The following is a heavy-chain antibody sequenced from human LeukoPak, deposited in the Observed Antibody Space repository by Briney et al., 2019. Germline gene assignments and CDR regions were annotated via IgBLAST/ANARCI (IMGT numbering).Heavy chain of an antibody. J-gene: IGHJ4*02. D-gene: IGHD3-22*01. CDR2: ISGSGGST. V-gene: IGHV3-23*01. CDR1: GFTFSSYA. Sequence: GGSLRLSCAASGFTFSSYAMSWVRQAPGKGLEWVSAISGSGGSTYYADSVKGRFTISRDNSKNTLYLQMNRLRAEDTAVYYCAKDSGYYDSSGYSSLFDYWGQGTLVTVSS. CDR3: AKDSGYYDSSGYSSLFDY.